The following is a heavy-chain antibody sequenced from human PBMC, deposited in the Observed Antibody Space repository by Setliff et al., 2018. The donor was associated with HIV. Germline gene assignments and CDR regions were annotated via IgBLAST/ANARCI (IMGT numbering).Heavy chain of an antibody. CDR3: VGGRGGFFDEPFDM. J-gene: IGHJ3*02. CDR2: INAAISHT. Sequence: ASVKVSCKASGYSFSSYAIHWVRQAAGQSPEWLGWINAAISHTRYSPKFQDRVTLTTDTSAGTIHMEMRSLRSEDTAVYYCVGGRGGFFDEPFDMWGPGTRVTVS. D-gene: IGHD3-16*01. V-gene: IGHV1-3*01. CDR1: GYSFSSYA.